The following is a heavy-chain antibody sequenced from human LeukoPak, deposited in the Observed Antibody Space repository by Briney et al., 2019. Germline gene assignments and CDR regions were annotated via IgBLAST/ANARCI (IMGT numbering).Heavy chain of an antibody. J-gene: IGHJ5*02. CDR3: VRVIGMGWFDT. V-gene: IGHV3-23*01. CDR2: IVNGNT. D-gene: IGHD2-8*01. Sequence: GGSLRLSCAASGFTFSSYGMSWVRQAPGKGLEWVSHIVNGNTYYADAVRGRFTISRDNSKDTLYLQMNSLTAEDTALYYCVRVIGMGWFDTWGQGTLVTVSS. CDR1: GFTFSSYG.